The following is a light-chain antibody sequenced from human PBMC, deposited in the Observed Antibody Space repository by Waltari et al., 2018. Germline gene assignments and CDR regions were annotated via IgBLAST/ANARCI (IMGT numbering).Light chain of an antibody. Sequence: EIVLTQSPATLSLSPGERATLACRASQSVGRSLAWYQQKPGRAPRLLIFGASSRATGIPDRFSGSGSGTDFSLTISRLEPEDFAVYYCQHYVRLPATFGQGTKVEIK. CDR1: QSVGRS. CDR2: GAS. V-gene: IGKV3-20*01. CDR3: QHYVRLPAT. J-gene: IGKJ1*01.